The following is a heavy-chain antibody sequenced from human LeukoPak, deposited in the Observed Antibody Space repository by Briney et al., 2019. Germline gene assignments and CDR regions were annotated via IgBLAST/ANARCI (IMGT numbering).Heavy chain of an antibody. CDR1: GGSISNYY. D-gene: IGHD2-15*01. V-gene: IGHV4-59*01. J-gene: IGHJ5*02. CDR2: IYYSGSI. Sequence: SGTLSLTCTVSGGSISNYYWSWVRQPPGKGLEWIGYIYYSGSINYNPSLKSRVTISVETSKNQFSLRLSSVTAADTAMYYCAISCSGDSCYYWFDPWGQGTLVTSSS. CDR3: AISCSGDSCYYWFDP.